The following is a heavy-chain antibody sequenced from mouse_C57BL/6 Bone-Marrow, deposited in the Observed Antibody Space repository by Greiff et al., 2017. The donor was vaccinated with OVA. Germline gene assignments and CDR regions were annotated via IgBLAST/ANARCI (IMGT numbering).Heavy chain of an antibody. CDR2: IDPENGDT. CDR1: GFNIKDDY. V-gene: IGHV14-4*01. J-gene: IGHJ3*01. Sequence: EVKVEESGAELVRPGASVKLSCTASGFNIKDDYMHWVKQRPEQGLEWIGWIDPENGDTEYASKFQGKATITADTSSNTAYLPLSSLTSEDTAVYYGTTYDYLAWFAYWGQGTLVTVSA. CDR3: TTYDYLAWFAY. D-gene: IGHD2-4*01.